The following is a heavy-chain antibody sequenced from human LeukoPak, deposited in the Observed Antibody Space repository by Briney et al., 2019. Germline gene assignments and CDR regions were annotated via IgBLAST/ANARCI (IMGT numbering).Heavy chain of an antibody. D-gene: IGHD3-16*02. J-gene: IGHJ4*02. CDR3: AKDAIGQYRPYYFDC. CDR1: GFTFGSFA. Sequence: PGGSLRLSCAASGFTFGSFAMSWVRQAPGKGLEWVSSISGSGESTYYADYVKGRFTVSRDNSKNTVNLQLNSLRAEDTAVYYCAKDAIGQYRPYYFDCWGQGTLVTVSS. V-gene: IGHV3-23*01. CDR2: ISGSGEST.